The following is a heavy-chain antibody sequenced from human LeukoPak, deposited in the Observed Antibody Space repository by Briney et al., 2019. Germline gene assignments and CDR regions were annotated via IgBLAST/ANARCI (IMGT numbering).Heavy chain of an antibody. CDR1: GFTFNSYA. V-gene: IGHV3-64D*09. J-gene: IGHJ6*02. CDR2: INSNGGST. D-gene: IGHD2-15*01. CDR3: VKGGYCYGGSCYSGYYYYGMDV. Sequence: GGSLRLSCSASGFTFNSYALHWVRQAPGKGLEYVSVINSNGGSTYYADSVKGRFTISRDNSKNTLYLQMSSLRAEDTAVYYCVKGGYCYGGSCYSGYYYYGMDVWGQGTTVTVSS.